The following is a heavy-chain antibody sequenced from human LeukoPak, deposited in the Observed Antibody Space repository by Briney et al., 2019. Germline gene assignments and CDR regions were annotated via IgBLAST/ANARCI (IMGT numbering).Heavy chain of an antibody. Sequence: ASVKVSCKASGYTFTSYGISWVRQAPGQGLEWMGWISAYNGNTNYAQKLQGRVTMTTDTSTSTAYMELRSLRSDDTAVYYCARESARYCSGGSCYSFAYWGQGTLVTVSS. D-gene: IGHD2-15*01. V-gene: IGHV1-18*01. CDR3: ARESARYCSGGSCYSFAY. CDR1: GYTFTSYG. J-gene: IGHJ4*02. CDR2: ISAYNGNT.